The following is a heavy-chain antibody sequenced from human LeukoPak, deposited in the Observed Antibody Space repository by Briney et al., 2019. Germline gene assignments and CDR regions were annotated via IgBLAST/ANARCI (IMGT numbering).Heavy chain of an antibody. CDR2: LSYDGSNE. J-gene: IGHJ4*02. D-gene: IGHD6-13*01. CDR3: ARDAPSPGAAHSSSYYFDY. Sequence: GRPLRLSCAASGFAFSTYNMHWVRQAPGKGLEWVAVLSYDGSNEYYTDSVKGRFTISRDNSKNTLLLQMNSLRIEDTAEYYCARDAPSPGAAHSSSYYFDYWGQGTLVTVSS. CDR1: GFAFSTYN. V-gene: IGHV3-30-3*01.